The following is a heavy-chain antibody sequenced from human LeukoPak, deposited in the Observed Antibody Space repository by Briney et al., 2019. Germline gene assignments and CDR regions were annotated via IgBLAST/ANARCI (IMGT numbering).Heavy chain of an antibody. J-gene: IGHJ6*02. CDR1: GGSISSGGYS. V-gene: IGHV4-31*11. Sequence: SETLSLTCAVSGGSISSGGYSWSWIWQPPGKGLEWIGYIYYSGSTYYNPSLKSRVTISVDTSKNQFSLKLSSVTAADTAVYYCARVRVGDSTYYYYGMDVWGQGTTVTVSS. D-gene: IGHD2-21*02. CDR2: IYYSGST. CDR3: ARVRVGDSTYYYYGMDV.